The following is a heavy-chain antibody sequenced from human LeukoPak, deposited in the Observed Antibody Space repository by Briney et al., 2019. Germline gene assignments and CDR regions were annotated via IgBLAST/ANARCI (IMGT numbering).Heavy chain of an antibody. CDR1: GYTFTGYY. J-gene: IGHJ5*02. Sequence: ASVKVSCKASGYTFTGYYMHWVRQAPGQGLEWMGWINPNSGGTNYAQKFQGRVTMTRDTSISTAYMELSRLRSDDTAVYYCARECWDIVVVPAAKGWFDPWGQGTLVTVSS. CDR3: ARECWDIVVVPAAKGWFDP. V-gene: IGHV1-2*02. CDR2: INPNSGGT. D-gene: IGHD2-2*01.